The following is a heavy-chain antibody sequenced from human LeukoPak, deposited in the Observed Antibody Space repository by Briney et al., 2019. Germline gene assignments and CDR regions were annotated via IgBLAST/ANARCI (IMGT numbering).Heavy chain of an antibody. J-gene: IGHJ4*02. V-gene: IGHV3-23*01. CDR2: ISNRGGST. CDR1: GFTFSSYA. Sequence: QTGGSLRLSCAASGFTFSSYAMSWVRQAPGKGLEWVSSISNRGGSTYHADSVKGRFTISRDNSKNTLYLQVNSLRAGDTAVYYCAKRNGDLGGEIDYWGQGTLVTVSS. D-gene: IGHD4-17*01. CDR3: AKRNGDLGGEIDY.